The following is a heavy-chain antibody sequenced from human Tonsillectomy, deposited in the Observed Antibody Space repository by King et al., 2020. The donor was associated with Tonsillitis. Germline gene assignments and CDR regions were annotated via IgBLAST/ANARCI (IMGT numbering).Heavy chain of an antibody. CDR3: ARYTYYYGSGSYYPDS. V-gene: IGHV4-61*02. CDR2: IYTSGST. J-gene: IGHJ4*02. Sequence: QLQESGPGLVKPSQTLSLTCTVSVDSISSGRYYWSWIRQPAGEELEWIGRIYTSGSTNYNPSLKSRDNISVATSEKQCSLKLSSVTAADTAVYYLARYTYYYGSGSYYPDSWGQGTLVTVSS. D-gene: IGHD3-10*01. CDR1: VDSISSGRYY.